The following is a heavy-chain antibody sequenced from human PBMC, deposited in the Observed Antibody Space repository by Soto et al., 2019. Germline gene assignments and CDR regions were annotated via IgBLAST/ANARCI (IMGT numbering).Heavy chain of an antibody. J-gene: IGHJ4*02. V-gene: IGHV3-23*01. Sequence: EVQLLESGGGLVQPGGSLRLSCAASGFTFSSYAMCWVRQAPGKGLAWVSSISVGGGSTYYADSVKGRFTISRDTSKNTVYLQMNRLGAEEAAVYYSGKDGYSITRNRPLDYWGQGTLVTVSS. CDR3: GKDGYSITRNRPLDY. D-gene: IGHD2-2*01. CDR1: GFTFSSYA. CDR2: ISVGGGST.